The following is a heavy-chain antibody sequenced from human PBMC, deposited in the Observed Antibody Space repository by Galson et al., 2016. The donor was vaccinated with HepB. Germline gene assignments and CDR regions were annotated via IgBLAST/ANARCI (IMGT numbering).Heavy chain of an antibody. CDR3: AKDGMMGANTDPSFDF. J-gene: IGHJ4*02. CDR1: GFTFSGYG. D-gene: IGHD1-26*01. Sequence: SLRLSCAASGFTFSGYGMHWVRQAPGKGLEWVAGLWNDGSVKYYADSVKGRFTISRDNSKNTLHLQMDTLRGEDTAVYYCAKDGMMGANTDPSFDFWGQGTLVIVSS. V-gene: IGHV3-33*03. CDR2: LWNDGSVK.